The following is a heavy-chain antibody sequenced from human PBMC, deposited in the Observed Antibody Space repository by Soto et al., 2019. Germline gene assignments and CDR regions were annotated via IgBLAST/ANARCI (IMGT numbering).Heavy chain of an antibody. J-gene: IGHJ3*02. D-gene: IGHD2-21*01. CDR3: ARDLFDAFDI. CDR2: ISSSSSYI. V-gene: IGHV3-21*01. Sequence: TGGSLRLSCAASGFTFSSYSMNWVRQAPGKGLEWVSSISSSSSYIYYADSVKGRFTISRDNAKNSLYLQMNSLRAEDTAVYYCARDLFDAFDIWGQGTMVTVSS. CDR1: GFTFSSYS.